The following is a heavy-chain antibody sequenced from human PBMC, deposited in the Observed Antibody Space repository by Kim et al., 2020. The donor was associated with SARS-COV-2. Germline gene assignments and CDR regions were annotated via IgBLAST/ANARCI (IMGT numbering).Heavy chain of an antibody. J-gene: IGHJ3*02. D-gene: IGHD3-22*01. CDR1: FYTFTNNE. V-gene: IGHV1-18*04. Sequence: SVKVSSKASFYTFTNNETICNQHSPLQFLYWIKLITAYKFNTNYAQKLQGRGTKTTDTSTSTAYMELRSLRSDDTAVYYCARDLTDSSGYSGDAFDIWGQG. CDR3: ARDLTDSSGYSGDAFDI. CDR2: ITAYKFNT.